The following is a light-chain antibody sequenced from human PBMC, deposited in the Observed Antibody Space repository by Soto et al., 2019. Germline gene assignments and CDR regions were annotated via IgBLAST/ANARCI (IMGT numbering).Light chain of an antibody. Sequence: IMLTQSPDALSLSPGARFSLSCRASQSVSSYLAWYQQKPGKAPRLLIYDASNRATGIPARFSGSGSGTDFTLTISSLEPEDFAVYYCQQRSNWPPTFGQGTDWRL. CDR3: QQRSNWPPT. J-gene: IGKJ5*01. V-gene: IGKV3-11*01. CDR2: DAS. CDR1: QSVSSY.